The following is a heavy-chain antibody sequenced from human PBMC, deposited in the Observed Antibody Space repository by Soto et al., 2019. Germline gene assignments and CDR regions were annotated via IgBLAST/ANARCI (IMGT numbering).Heavy chain of an antibody. CDR3: ARGAYRYFDY. V-gene: IGHV3-30-3*01. CDR2: ISSDGSST. CDR1: GFTFSGYA. Sequence: QVQLVESGGGVVQPGKSLRLSCVASGFTFSGYAMHWIRQAPGKAPEWVALISSDGSSTLYADSVRGRFTISRDNSRDTLYLQLNSLRPDDTAVFSCARGAYRYFDYWGQGTLATVSS. J-gene: IGHJ4*02. D-gene: IGHD4-4*01.